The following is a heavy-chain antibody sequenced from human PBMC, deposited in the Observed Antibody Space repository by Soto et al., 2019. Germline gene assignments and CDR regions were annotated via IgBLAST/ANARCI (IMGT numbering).Heavy chain of an antibody. J-gene: IGHJ6*02. D-gene: IGHD3-22*01. V-gene: IGHV3-11*06. Sequence: PGGSLRLSCAASGFTFSDYYMSWIRQAPGKGLEWVSYISSSSSYTNYADSVKGRFTISRDNAKNSLYLQMNSLRAEDTAVYYCARDRAMIVAYYYYGMDVWGQGTTVTVSS. CDR3: ARDRAMIVAYYYYGMDV. CDR2: ISSSSSYT. CDR1: GFTFSDYY.